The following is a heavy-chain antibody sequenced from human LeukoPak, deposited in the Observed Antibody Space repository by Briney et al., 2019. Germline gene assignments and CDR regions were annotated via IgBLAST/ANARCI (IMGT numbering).Heavy chain of an antibody. D-gene: IGHD6-6*01. Sequence: GGSLRLSCAASGFTFSSYTMNWVRQAPGKGLEWVSSISSSSSYIYYADSVKGRFTISRDNAKNSLYLQMNSLRAEDTAVYYCASPNPRIAARPYYYYYMDVWGKGTTVTVSS. V-gene: IGHV3-21*01. CDR2: ISSSSSYI. J-gene: IGHJ6*03. CDR1: GFTFSSYT. CDR3: ASPNPRIAARPYYYYYMDV.